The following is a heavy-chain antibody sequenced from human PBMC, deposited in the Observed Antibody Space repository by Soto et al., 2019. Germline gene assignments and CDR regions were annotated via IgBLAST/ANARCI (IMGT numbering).Heavy chain of an antibody. CDR1: GFSLSTRAMC. CDR3: ARIPGYYGSQSYTFFDY. CDR2: INWDDDK. D-gene: IGHD3-10*01. V-gene: IGHV2-70*01. J-gene: IGHJ4*02. Sequence: SGPTLVNPTQTLTLTCTFSGFSLSTRAMCVSWIRQSPGKALEWLAPINWDDDKYYNTSLKTRLTISKDTSKNQVVLTMTNMDPVDTATYYCARIPGYYGSQSYTFFDYWGPGTLVTVSS.